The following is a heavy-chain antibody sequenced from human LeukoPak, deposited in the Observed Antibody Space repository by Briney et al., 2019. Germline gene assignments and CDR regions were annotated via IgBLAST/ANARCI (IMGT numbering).Heavy chain of an antibody. Sequence: GGSLRLSCAAPGVTFSGYSVNWVRQAPGKGLEWVSAITATSRHIYYADSVKGRFTISRDNAKNSLYLQMNSLRAEDTAVYYCAKDMGSHGSGSYYAFDIWGQGTMVTVSS. CDR2: ITATSRHI. V-gene: IGHV3-21*01. CDR1: GVTFSGYS. J-gene: IGHJ3*02. CDR3: AKDMGSHGSGSYYAFDI. D-gene: IGHD3-10*01.